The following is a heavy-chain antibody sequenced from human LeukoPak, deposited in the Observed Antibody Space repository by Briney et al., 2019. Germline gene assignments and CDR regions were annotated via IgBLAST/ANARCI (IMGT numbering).Heavy chain of an antibody. D-gene: IGHD6-13*01. Sequence: ASVKVSCKASGYTFTSYDINWVRQATGQGLEWMGWMNPNSGNTGYAQKFQGRVTMNRNTSISTAYMELSSLRSEDTAVYYCARGEYSSSWYPVYYSYYMDVWGKGTTVTISS. CDR3: ARGEYSSSWYPVYYSYYMDV. V-gene: IGHV1-8*01. J-gene: IGHJ6*03. CDR2: MNPNSGNT. CDR1: GYTFTSYD.